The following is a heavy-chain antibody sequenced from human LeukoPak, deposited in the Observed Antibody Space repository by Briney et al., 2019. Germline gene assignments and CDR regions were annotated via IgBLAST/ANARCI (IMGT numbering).Heavy chain of an antibody. CDR3: ARDFSGGYAI. J-gene: IGHJ3*02. V-gene: IGHV1-69*13. D-gene: IGHD2-8*02. CDR1: GGTFSSYA. Sequence: ASVKVSCKASGGTFSSYAISWVRQAPGQGLGWMGGIIPIFGTANYAQKFQGRVTITADESTSTAYMELSSLRSEDTAVYYCARDFSGGYAIWGQGTMVTVSS. CDR2: IIPIFGTA.